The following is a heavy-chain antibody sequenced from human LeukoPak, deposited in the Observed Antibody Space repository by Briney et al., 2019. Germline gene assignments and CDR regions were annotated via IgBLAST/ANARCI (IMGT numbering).Heavy chain of an antibody. Sequence: WSLRLSCAASGFTFSRYWMHWVRQAPGKGLVWVSRINSDGSATTDADFVKGRFTISRDNAKNTLYLQMNSLRVDDTAMYYCERDYGAWGQGTLVTVSA. V-gene: IGHV3-74*03. J-gene: IGHJ5*02. CDR2: INSDGSAT. D-gene: IGHD4/OR15-4a*01. CDR1: GFTFSRYW. CDR3: ERDYGA.